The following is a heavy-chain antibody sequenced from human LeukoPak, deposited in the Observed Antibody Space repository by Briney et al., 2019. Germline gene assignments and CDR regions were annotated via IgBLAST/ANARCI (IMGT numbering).Heavy chain of an antibody. CDR2: INPSGGST. CDR1: GYTFTSYY. CDR3: ARDRTPYYDFWSGYYFRPDAFDI. J-gene: IGHJ3*02. Sequence: GASVKVSCKASGYTFTSYYTHWVRQAPGQGLEWMGIINPSGGSTSYAQKFQGRVTMTRDTSTSTVYMELSSLRSEDTAVYYCARDRTPYYDFWSGYYFRPDAFDIWGQGTMVTVSS. D-gene: IGHD3-3*01. V-gene: IGHV1-46*01.